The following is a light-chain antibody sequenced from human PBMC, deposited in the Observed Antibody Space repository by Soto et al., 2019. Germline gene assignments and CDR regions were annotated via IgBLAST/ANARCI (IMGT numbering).Light chain of an antibody. V-gene: IGLV1-40*01. CDR3: QSYDSSLSGHVV. CDR1: SSNIGAGYD. CDR2: GNS. Sequence: QSVLTQPPSVSGAPGQRVTISCTGSSSNIGAGYDVHWYQQLPGTAPKLLIYGNSNRPSGVPDRFSGSKSGTSASLAITGLQADDEADDYCQSYDSSLSGHVVFGGGTKLTVL. J-gene: IGLJ2*01.